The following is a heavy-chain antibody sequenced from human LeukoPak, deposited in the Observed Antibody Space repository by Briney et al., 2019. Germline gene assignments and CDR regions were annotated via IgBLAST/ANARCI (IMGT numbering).Heavy chain of an antibody. CDR3: ARDWSDYYGSGSYSCFDY. D-gene: IGHD3-10*01. J-gene: IGHJ4*02. CDR2: IYYSGST. CDR1: GGSISSSSYY. Sequence: PSETLSLTCTVSGGSISSSSYYWGWIRQPPGKGLEWIGSIYYSGSTYYNPSLKSRVTISVDTSKNQFSLKLSSVTAADTAVYYCARDWSDYYGSGSYSCFDYWGQGTLVTVSS. V-gene: IGHV4-39*07.